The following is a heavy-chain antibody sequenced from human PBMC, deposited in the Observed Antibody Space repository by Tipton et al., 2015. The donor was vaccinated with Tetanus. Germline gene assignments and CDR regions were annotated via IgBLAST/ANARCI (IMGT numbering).Heavy chain of an antibody. D-gene: IGHD6-19*01. CDR1: GFTVSNTY. CDR3: ARDRDGGWSLDS. V-gene: IGHV3-66*01. J-gene: IGHJ4*02. CDR2: FWDGGST. Sequence: SLRLSCAASGFTVSNTYMSWVRQAPGQGLEWVSGFWDGGSTFYADSVRGRFIISRDNSKNTLYLQMGSLGPEDMAVYYCARDRDGGWSLDSWGQGTLVTVSS.